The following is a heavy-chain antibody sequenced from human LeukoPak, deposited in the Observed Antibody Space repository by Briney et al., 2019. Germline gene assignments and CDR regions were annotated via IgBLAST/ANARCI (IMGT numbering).Heavy chain of an antibody. J-gene: IGHJ4*02. CDR3: AKDASNHGDY. CDR1: GFTFSSYG. Sequence: GGSLRLSCAASGFTFSSYGMHWVRQAPGKGLEWVAVISYDGSNKYYADSVKGRFTISRDNSKNTLYLQMNSLRAEDTAVYYCAKDASNHGDYWGQGTLGTVSS. CDR2: ISYDGSNK. V-gene: IGHV3-30*18. D-gene: IGHD1-14*01.